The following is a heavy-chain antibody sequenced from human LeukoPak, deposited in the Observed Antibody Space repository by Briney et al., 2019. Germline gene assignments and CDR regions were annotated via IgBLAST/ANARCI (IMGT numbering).Heavy chain of an antibody. Sequence: GGSLRPSCAASGFTFSSYAMSWVRQAPGKGLEWVSAISDSGDSTYYADSVKGRFTISRDKSKNTLYLQMNSLRAEDTAVYYCARRRDSGSLQHFDYWGQGTLVTVSS. V-gene: IGHV3-23*01. CDR3: ARRRDSGSLQHFDY. CDR2: ISDSGDST. J-gene: IGHJ4*02. D-gene: IGHD1-26*01. CDR1: GFTFSSYA.